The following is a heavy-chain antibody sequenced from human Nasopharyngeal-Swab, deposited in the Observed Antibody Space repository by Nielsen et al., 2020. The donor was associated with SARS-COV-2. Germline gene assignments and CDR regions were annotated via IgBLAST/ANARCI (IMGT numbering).Heavy chain of an antibody. CDR1: GFAFSSYW. CDR3: ARAGNYRFDY. J-gene: IGHJ4*02. D-gene: IGHD1-7*01. Sequence: GGSLRLSCAASGFAFSSYWMHWVRQAPGKGLGWVSRMNSDGRTINYADSVKGRFTISRDNAQNTLYLQMNSLRDEDTAVYYCARAGNYRFDYWGQGTLVTVSS. V-gene: IGHV3-74*01. CDR2: MNSDGRTI.